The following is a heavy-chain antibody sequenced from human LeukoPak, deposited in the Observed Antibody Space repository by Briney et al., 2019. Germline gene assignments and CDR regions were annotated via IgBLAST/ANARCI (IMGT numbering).Heavy chain of an antibody. Sequence: GGSLRLSCAVSRFPFSVYEMNWVRQAPGKGLEWVSNIASSGTTKYYADSVKGRFSISRDNAKSSLYLQMNSLRVEDTAVYYCALLAVASDFDYWVQEALVTVSS. CDR2: IASSGTTK. D-gene: IGHD6-19*01. CDR3: ALLAVASDFDY. CDR1: RFPFSVYE. J-gene: IGHJ4*02. V-gene: IGHV3-48*03.